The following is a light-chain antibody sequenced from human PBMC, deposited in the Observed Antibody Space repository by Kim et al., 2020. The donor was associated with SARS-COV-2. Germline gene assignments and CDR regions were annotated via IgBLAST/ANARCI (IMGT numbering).Light chain of an antibody. Sequence: LGASVKLTCTLSSGHSSYAIAWHQQQPEKGPRYLMKLNSDGSHSKGDGIPDRFSGSNSGAERYLTISSLQSEDEADYYCQTWGTVVFGGGTQLTVL. V-gene: IGLV4-69*01. CDR3: QTWGTVV. CDR1: SGHSSYA. J-gene: IGLJ2*01. CDR2: LNSDGSH.